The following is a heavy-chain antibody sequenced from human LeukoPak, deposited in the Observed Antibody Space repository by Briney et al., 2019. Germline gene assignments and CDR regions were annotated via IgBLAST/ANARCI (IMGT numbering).Heavy chain of an antibody. V-gene: IGHV3-74*01. CDR3: ARTKYYYDGSGHSYPNWFDP. Sequence: PGGSLRLPCAASGFIFSTYCMQWVRQAPGKGLVWVSRTSYDGSTTYYADSVKGRFTISRDNAKNTVFLRMNSLRPEATAVYYCARTKYYYDGSGHSYPNWFDPWGQGTLVTVSA. CDR1: GFIFSTYC. CDR2: TSYDGSTT. D-gene: IGHD3-22*01. J-gene: IGHJ5*01.